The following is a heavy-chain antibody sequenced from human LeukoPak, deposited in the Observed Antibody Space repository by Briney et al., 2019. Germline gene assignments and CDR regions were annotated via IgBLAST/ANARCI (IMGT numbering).Heavy chain of an antibody. D-gene: IGHD6-19*01. CDR3: ARVSSSGWYSDFDI. Sequence: PSETXSLTCAVSXGXIXXXXXWSWXRQPPXXXXXXXWEIYHIGSTNYNPSLKSRVTISVDKSKHQFSLKLSSVTAADTAVYYCARVSSSGWYSDFDIWGQGTMVTVSS. V-gene: IGHV4-4*02. CDR1: XGXIXXXXX. CDR2: IYHIGST. J-gene: IGHJ3*02.